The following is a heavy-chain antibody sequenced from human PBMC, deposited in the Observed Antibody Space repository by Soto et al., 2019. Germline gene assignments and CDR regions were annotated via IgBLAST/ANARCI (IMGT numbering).Heavy chain of an antibody. V-gene: IGHV3-30-3*01. CDR1: GFTFSSYA. J-gene: IGHJ6*02. Sequence: PGGSLRLSCAASGFTFSSYAMHWVRQAPGKGLEWVAVISYDGSKKYYADSVKGRFTISRDNSKNTLYLQMNSLRAEDTAVYYCARDLKSAATINYYYYYGMDVWGQGTTVTVSS. CDR2: ISYDGSKK. CDR3: ARDLKSAATINYYYYYGMDV. D-gene: IGHD2-15*01.